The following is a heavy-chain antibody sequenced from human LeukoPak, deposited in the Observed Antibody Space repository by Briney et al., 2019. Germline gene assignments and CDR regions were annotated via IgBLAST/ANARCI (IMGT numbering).Heavy chain of an antibody. CDR3: ARAQYYDSTTAGGMDV. V-gene: IGHV3-23*01. CDR1: GFTLISYA. J-gene: IGHJ6*02. CDR2: VGGGGGGT. Sequence: GGSLRLSCAASGFTLISYAMTWVRQAPGRGLEWVSSVGGGGGGTYYADSVKGRFTISRDNAKNTLYLQMNSLRTEDTAVYYCARAQYYDSTTAGGMDVWGQGTTVTVSS. D-gene: IGHD3-22*01.